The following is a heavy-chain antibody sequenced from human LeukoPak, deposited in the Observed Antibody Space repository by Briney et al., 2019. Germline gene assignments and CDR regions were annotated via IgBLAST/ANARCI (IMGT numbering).Heavy chain of an antibody. J-gene: IGHJ5*02. Sequence: SQTLSLTCTVSGGSISSGSCYWSWIRQPAGKGLEWIERIYTSGSTNYNPSLKSRVTISVDTSKNQFSLKLSSVTAADTAVYYCARGGTAKPWWFDPWGQGTLVTVSS. CDR3: ARGGTAKPWWFDP. CDR1: GGSISSGSCY. CDR2: IYTSGST. V-gene: IGHV4-61*02. D-gene: IGHD1-1*01.